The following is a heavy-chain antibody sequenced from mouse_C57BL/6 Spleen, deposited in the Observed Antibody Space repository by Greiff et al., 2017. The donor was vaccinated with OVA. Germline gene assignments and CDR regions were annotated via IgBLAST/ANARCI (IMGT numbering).Heavy chain of an antibody. J-gene: IGHJ2*01. D-gene: IGHD2-3*01. V-gene: IGHV1-69*01. CDR2: IDPSDSYT. CDR1: GYTFTSYW. Sequence: VQLQQPGAELVMPGASVKLSCKASGYTFTSYWMHWVKQRPGQGLEWIGEIDPSDSYTNYNQKFKGKSTLTVDKSSSTAYMQLSSLTSEDAAVYYCARKPGDGYYYFDYWGQGTTLTVSS. CDR3: ARKPGDGYYYFDY.